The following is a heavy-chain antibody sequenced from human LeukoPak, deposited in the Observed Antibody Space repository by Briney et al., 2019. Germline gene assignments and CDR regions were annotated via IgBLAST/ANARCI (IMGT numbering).Heavy chain of an antibody. Sequence: GGSLRLSCAASGFTFSSYAMSWVRQAPGRGLEWVSAISGSGGSTYYADSVKGRFTISRDNSKNTLYLQMNSLRAEDTAVYYCAKGGDCSGGSCWGQGTLVTVSS. D-gene: IGHD2-15*01. CDR2: ISGSGGST. CDR1: GFTFSSYA. J-gene: IGHJ4*02. V-gene: IGHV3-23*01. CDR3: AKGGDCSGGSC.